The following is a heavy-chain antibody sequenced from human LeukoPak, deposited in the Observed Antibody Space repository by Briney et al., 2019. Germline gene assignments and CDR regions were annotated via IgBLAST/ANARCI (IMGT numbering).Heavy chain of an antibody. D-gene: IGHD3-22*01. V-gene: IGHV3-33*01. Sequence: PGGSLRLSCAASGFSFSYYGMHWVRQAPGKGLEWVAVIWYDGGNKNYADSVKGRFTISRDNSMNTLYLQMNSLRGEDTALYYCARARDNYDNSGFSALEYWGQGTLVTVSS. CDR1: GFSFSYYG. J-gene: IGHJ4*02. CDR2: IWYDGGNK. CDR3: ARARDNYDNSGFSALEY.